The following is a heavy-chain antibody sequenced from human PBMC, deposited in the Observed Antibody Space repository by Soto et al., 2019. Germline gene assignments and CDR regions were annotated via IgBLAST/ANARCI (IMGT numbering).Heavy chain of an antibody. Sequence: LSLTCTVSGGSISSGGYYCSWIRQHPGKGLEWIGYIYYSGSTYYSPSLKGRLTISVDPSKNQFSLKLTYVTAADTAMYYCARPKTIGAAAGKGWFDPWGQGTLVTVSS. V-gene: IGHV4-31*03. CDR1: GGSISSGGYY. CDR3: ARPKTIGAAAGKGWFDP. D-gene: IGHD6-13*01. J-gene: IGHJ5*02. CDR2: IYYSGST.